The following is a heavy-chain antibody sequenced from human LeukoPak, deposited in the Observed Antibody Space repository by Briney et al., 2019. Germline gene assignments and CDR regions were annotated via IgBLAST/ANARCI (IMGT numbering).Heavy chain of an antibody. J-gene: IGHJ4*02. CDR1: GFTFSNAW. CDR3: ARGGLYGYDVFDY. CDR2: ISGSGRTM. Sequence: PGGSLRLSCAASGFTFSNAWMNWVRQAPGKGQEWVSYISGSGRTMSYADSVKGRFTISRDNAKNSLYLQMNSLRVEDTAVYHCARGGLYGYDVFDYWGQGTLVTISS. D-gene: IGHD3-10*01. V-gene: IGHV3-48*04.